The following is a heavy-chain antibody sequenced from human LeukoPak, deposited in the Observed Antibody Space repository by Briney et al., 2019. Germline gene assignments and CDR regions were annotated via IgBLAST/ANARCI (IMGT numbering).Heavy chain of an antibody. J-gene: IGHJ4*02. CDR1: GGSISSYY. CDR2: IYYSGST. V-gene: IGHV4-59*01. D-gene: IGHD4/OR15-4a*01. CDR3: AGKKGTMVFFDY. Sequence: SETLSLTRTVSGGSISSYYWSWIRQPPGKGLEWIGYIYYSGSTNYNPSIKSRVTISVDTSKNQFSLKLSSVTAADTAVYYCAGKKGTMVFFDYWGQGTLVTVPS.